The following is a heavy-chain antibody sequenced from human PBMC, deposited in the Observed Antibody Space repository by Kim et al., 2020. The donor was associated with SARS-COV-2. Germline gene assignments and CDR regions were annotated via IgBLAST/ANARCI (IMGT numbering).Heavy chain of an antibody. CDR1: GGSISSGGYY. D-gene: IGHD3-22*01. V-gene: IGHV4-31*03. CDR3: ARGESQWLLLGY. J-gene: IGHJ4*02. CDR2: IYYSGST. Sequence: SETLSLTCTVSGGSISSGGYYWSWIRQHPGKGLEWIGYIYYSGSTYYNPSLKSRVTISVDTSKNQFSLKLSSVTAADTAVYYCARGESQWLLLGYWGQGTLLSVTS.